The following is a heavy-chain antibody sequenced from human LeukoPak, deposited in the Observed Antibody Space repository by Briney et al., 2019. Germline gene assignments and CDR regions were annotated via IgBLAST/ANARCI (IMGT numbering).Heavy chain of an antibody. CDR1: GGSISSYY. J-gene: IGHJ4*02. CDR2: IYYSGST. Sequence: SETLSLTCTVSGGSISSYYWSWIRQPPGKGLEWIGYIYYSGSTNYNPSLKSRVTISVDTSKNQFSLKLSSVTAADTAVYYCARAPMYYYDSSGSFDYWGQGTLVTVSS. D-gene: IGHD3-22*01. CDR3: ARAPMYYYDSSGSFDY. V-gene: IGHV4-59*01.